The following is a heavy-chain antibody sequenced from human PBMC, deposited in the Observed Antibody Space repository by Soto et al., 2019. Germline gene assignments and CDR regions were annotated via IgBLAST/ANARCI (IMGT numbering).Heavy chain of an antibody. V-gene: IGHV3-33*01. Sequence: PGGSLRLPCAAPEFTFSSFGMHWVRQAPGEGLEWVAVTWYDGSNKYYADPVKGRFTIARDNSKNPLYLQMNSLRAEDTAVYYCAREGCSGGSCYGIDYWGQGTLVTVSS. CDR2: TWYDGSNK. CDR1: EFTFSSFG. D-gene: IGHD2-15*01. J-gene: IGHJ4*02. CDR3: AREGCSGGSCYGIDY.